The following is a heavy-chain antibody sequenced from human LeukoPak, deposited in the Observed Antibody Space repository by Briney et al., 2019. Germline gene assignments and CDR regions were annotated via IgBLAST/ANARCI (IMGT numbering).Heavy chain of an antibody. CDR2: INPNSGGT. Sequence: ASVTVSCKASGYTFTGYYMHWVRQAPGQGLEWMGWINPNSGGTNYAQKFQGRVTMTRDTSISTAYMELSRLRSDDTAVYYCARWGSSGPGGWFDPWGQGTLVTVSS. J-gene: IGHJ5*02. CDR1: GYTFTGYY. D-gene: IGHD3-22*01. V-gene: IGHV1-2*02. CDR3: ARWGSSGPGGWFDP.